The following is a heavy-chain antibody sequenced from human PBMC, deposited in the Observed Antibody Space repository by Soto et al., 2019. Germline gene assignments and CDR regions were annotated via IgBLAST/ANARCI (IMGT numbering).Heavy chain of an antibody. CDR2: IYSGGST. CDR3: ARVGIAARLAMWRPQDLGFDY. CDR1: GFTVSSNY. V-gene: IGHV3-53*01. Sequence: GGSLRLSCAASGFTVSSNYMSWVRQAPGKGLEWVSVIYSGGSTYYADSVKGRFTISRDNSKNTLYLQMNSLRAEDTAVYYCARVGIAARLAMWRPQDLGFDYWGQGTLVTVSS. D-gene: IGHD6-6*01. J-gene: IGHJ4*02.